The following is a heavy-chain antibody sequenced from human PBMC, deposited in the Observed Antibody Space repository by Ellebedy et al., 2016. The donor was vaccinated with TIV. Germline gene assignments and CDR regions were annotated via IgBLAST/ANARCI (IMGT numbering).Heavy chain of an antibody. CDR3: ARANPDGVTNFDY. CDR2: IHYSGST. V-gene: IGHV4-39*07. J-gene: IGHJ4*02. Sequence: SETLSLTCSVSGGSISSSSYHWGWIRQPPGKGLEWIGSIHYSGSTNYNPSLKSRVTISVDTSKNQFSLKLSSVTAADTAVYYCARANPDGVTNFDYWGQGTLVTVSS. CDR1: GGSISSSSYH. D-gene: IGHD1-14*01.